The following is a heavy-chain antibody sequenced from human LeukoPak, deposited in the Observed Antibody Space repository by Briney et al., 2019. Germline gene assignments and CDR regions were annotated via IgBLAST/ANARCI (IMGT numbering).Heavy chain of an antibody. J-gene: IGHJ4*02. Sequence: PGGSLRLSCAASGFTFSDYYMSWIRQAPGKGLEWVSYISSSGSTIYYADSVKGRFTISRDNAKNSLYLQMNSLRAEDTAVYYCARDYYYDSSGYYPGYWGQGTLVTVSS. CDR2: ISSSGSTI. D-gene: IGHD3-22*01. CDR1: GFTFSDYY. CDR3: ARDYYYDSSGYYPGY. V-gene: IGHV3-11*04.